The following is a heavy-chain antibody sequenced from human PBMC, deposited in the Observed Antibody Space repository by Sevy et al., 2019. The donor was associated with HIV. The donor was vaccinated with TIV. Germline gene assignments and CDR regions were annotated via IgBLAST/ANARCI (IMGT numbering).Heavy chain of an antibody. Sequence: SETLSLTCAVYGGSFSGYYWXWXRQPPGKGLEWIGEINHSGSTNYNPSLKSRVTISVDTSKNQFSLKLSSVTAADTAVYYCARARIAAGGDYYYYGMDVWGQGTTVTVSS. CDR1: GGSFSGYY. D-gene: IGHD6-13*01. CDR2: INHSGST. V-gene: IGHV4-34*01. CDR3: ARARIAAGGDYYYYGMDV. J-gene: IGHJ6*02.